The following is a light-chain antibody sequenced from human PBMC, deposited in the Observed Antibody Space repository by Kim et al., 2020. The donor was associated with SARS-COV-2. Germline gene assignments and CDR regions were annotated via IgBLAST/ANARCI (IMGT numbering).Light chain of an antibody. Sequence: GQKVTSSCSGRSSNIVSHYVNWYQQRPGTAPKLLIYVNTNRPSGIPDRFSGSNSGTSATLVITGLQTGDEADYYCGTWDSSLSGWVFGGGTQLTVL. CDR2: VNT. V-gene: IGLV1-51*01. CDR1: SSNIVSHY. CDR3: GTWDSSLSGWV. J-gene: IGLJ3*02.